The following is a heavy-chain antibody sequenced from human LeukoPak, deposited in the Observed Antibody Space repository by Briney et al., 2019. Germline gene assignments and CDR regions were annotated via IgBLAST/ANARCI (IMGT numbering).Heavy chain of an antibody. CDR2: IRSKANSYAT. D-gene: IGHD3-22*01. CDR1: GFTFSGSA. J-gene: IGHJ4*02. V-gene: IGHV3-73*01. CDR3: TRLWDDSSGYCTQPPDY. Sequence: GGSLRLSCAASGFTFSGSAMHWVRQASGKGLEWVGRIRSKANSYATAYAASVKGRFTISRDDSKNTAYLQMNSLKTEDTAVYYCTRLWDDSSGYCTQPPDYWGQGTLVTVSS.